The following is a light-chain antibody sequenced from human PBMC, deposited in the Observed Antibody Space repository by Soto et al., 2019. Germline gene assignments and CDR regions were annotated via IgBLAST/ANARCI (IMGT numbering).Light chain of an antibody. V-gene: IGLV2-14*01. CDR2: EVT. J-gene: IGLJ2*01. Sequence: QSALTQPASVSGSPGQSITISCTGSNSDIGAYDYVSWYQQHQGKPPTLLIYEVTFRPSGVPNRFSGSKSGNTATLTISGLLTEDEADYYCGSYASATLIFGGGTKLTVL. CDR1: NSDIGAYDY. CDR3: GSYASATLI.